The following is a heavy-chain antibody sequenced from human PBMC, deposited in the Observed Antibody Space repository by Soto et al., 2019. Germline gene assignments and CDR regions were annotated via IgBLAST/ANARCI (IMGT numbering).Heavy chain of an antibody. D-gene: IGHD2-8*01. V-gene: IGHV3-23*01. Sequence: EVQLLESGGGLVQPGGSLRLSCAASGFTFSTYAMSWVRQAPGKGLEWVSTITTSGGNTYYADSVQGRFTISGDNSKNPLFRQMNSRGAEATAVYYCAGRFCINGVCYTNYYYSIDVWGKGTPVTVSS. CDR1: GFTFSTYA. J-gene: IGHJ6*03. CDR2: ITTSGGNT. CDR3: AGRFCINGVCYTNYYYSIDV.